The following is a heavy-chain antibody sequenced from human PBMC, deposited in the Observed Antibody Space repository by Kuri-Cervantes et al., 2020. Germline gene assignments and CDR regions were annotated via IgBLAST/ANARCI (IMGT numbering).Heavy chain of an antibody. D-gene: IGHD2-15*01. CDR3: TPVIVVVVAATRWRD. Sequence: GESLKISCAAAGFTFSSYWMSWARQPPGKGMEWVGPNKSKTDGGTTDYAAGMKGRFTNSCDESKNMLYLKMNSLKTDDTAVYSCTPVIVVVVAATRWRDWGQGTLVTVSS. V-gene: IGHV3-15*01. J-gene: IGHJ4*02. CDR1: GFTFSSYW. CDR2: NKSKTDGGTT.